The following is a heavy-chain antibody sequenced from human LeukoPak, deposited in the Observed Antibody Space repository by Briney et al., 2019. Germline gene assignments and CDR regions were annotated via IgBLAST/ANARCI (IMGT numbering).Heavy chain of an antibody. V-gene: IGHV4-34*01. J-gene: IGHJ5*02. Sequence: PSETLSLTCGVYGGSFSGYYWNWIRQPPGKGLEWIGEINHSGSTNYNPSLKSRVTISADTSKNQFSLKLSSVTAADTAVYYCAEEANIASAIVWFDPWGQGTLVTVSS. CDR1: GGSFSGYY. D-gene: IGHD6-13*01. CDR3: AEEANIASAIVWFDP. CDR2: INHSGST.